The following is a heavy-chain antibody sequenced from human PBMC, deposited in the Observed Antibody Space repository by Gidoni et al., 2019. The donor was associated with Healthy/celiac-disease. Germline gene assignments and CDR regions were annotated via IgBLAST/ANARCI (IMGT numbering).Heavy chain of an antibody. V-gene: IGHV4-4*07. J-gene: IGHJ6*02. Sequence: QVQLQDSGPGLVKHPDTLSLTCTASGGSMSSYFWSWIRQPAGKGLEWIGRIYTGGSTNYNPSLRSQVTMSVDTSQNQYSLKLSSVTAADTAVYYCARVLCCGSGYYGMNVWGQGTTVTVSS. CDR1: GGSMSSYF. CDR2: IYTGGST. D-gene: IGHD3-10*02. CDR3: ARVLCCGSGYYGMNV.